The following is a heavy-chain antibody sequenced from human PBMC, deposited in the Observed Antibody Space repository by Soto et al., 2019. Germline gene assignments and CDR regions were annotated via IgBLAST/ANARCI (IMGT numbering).Heavy chain of an antibody. CDR2: ISAYNGNT. CDR1: GYTFTSYG. J-gene: IGHJ6*02. V-gene: IGHV1-18*04. CDR3: ARDLVGFSGFGESPYYYYGMDV. D-gene: IGHD3-10*01. Sequence: GASVKVSCKASGYTFTSYGISWVRQAPGQGLEWMGWISAYNGNTNYAQKLQGRVTMTTDTSTSTAYMELRSLRSDDTAVYYCARDLVGFSGFGESPYYYYGMDVWGQGTTVTVSS.